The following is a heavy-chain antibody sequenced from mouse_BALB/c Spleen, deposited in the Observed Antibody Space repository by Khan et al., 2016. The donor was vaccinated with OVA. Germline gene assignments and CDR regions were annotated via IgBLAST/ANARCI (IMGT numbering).Heavy chain of an antibody. CDR1: GYSITSEYA. Sequence: EVQLVESGPGLVKPSQSLSLTCTVTGYSITSEYAWNWIRQFPGNKLEWIGYIRYSGNTRYNPSLKSRISITRDTSKNQFFLQLNSVTTEDTATYDSARKDYYDYDPFPYWGQGTLVTVSA. CDR3: ARKDYYDYDPFPY. CDR2: IRYSGNT. V-gene: IGHV3-2*02. J-gene: IGHJ3*01. D-gene: IGHD2-4*01.